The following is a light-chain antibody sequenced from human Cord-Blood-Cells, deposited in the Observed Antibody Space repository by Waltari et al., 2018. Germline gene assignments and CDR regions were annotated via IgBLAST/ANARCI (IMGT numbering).Light chain of an antibody. CDR3: QQRSNWPGT. V-gene: IGKV3-11*01. CDR1: QSVSSY. CDR2: DAS. J-gene: IGKJ1*01. Sequence: EIVLIQSPATLSLSPGETAILSCRASQSVSSYLAWYQQKPGQAPRLLIDDASNRATGIPGRFSGSGSGTDLTLNISSLEPEDFAVYYCQQRSNWPGTFGQGSKVEIK.